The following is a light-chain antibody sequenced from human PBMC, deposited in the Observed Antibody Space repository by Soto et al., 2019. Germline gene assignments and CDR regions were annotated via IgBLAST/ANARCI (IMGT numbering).Light chain of an antibody. V-gene: IGLV2-14*01. CDR3: SSYTTSTTQV. CDR1: SSDVGSYNY. J-gene: IGLJ2*01. CDR2: EVR. Sequence: QSALTQPASVSGSPGQSITISCTGTSSDVGSYNYVSWYQQHPGKAPKLMIYEVRNRPSGVSDRFSGSKSGKTASLTIFGLQAEDEADYYCSSYTTSTTQVFGGGTKETVL.